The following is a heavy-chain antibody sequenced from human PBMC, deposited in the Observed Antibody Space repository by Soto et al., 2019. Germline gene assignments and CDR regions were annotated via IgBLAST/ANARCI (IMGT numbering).Heavy chain of an antibody. J-gene: IGHJ3*02. CDR3: ARNPTYYYDSSGYLDAFDI. CDR2: IYYSGST. CDR1: GGSISSYY. Sequence: QVQLQESGPGLVKPSETLSLTCTVSGGSISSYYWSWIRQPPGKGLEWIGYIYYSGSTNYNPSLKSRVTISVDTSKHQFSLKLSSVTAADTAVYYCARNPTYYYDSSGYLDAFDIWGQGTMVTVSS. D-gene: IGHD3-22*01. V-gene: IGHV4-59*01.